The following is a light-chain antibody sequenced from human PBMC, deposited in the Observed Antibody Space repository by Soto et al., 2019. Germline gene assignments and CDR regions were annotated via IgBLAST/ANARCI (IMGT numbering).Light chain of an antibody. CDR1: QSVSSL. V-gene: IGKV3-15*01. J-gene: IGKJ2*01. CDR2: DTS. CDR3: QQYNIWPYT. Sequence: IVLTQSPATLSVSPGERATLSCRASQSVSSLLAWYQQKPRQAPRLLIYDTSTRATGIPARFSGSGSGTDFTLTISSLQSEDLAIYYCQQYNIWPYTFGQGTKLEIK.